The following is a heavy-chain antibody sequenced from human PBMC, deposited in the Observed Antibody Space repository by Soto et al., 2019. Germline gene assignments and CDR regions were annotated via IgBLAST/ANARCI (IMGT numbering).Heavy chain of an antibody. CDR1: GDSVSSNSAA. Sequence: SQTLSLTCAISGDSVSSNSAAWNWIRQSPSGGLEWLGRTYYRSKWYNDYAVSVKSRITINPDTSKNQFSLQLNSVTPEDTAVYYCARGDSSSSGADYYYGMDVWGQGTTVTVSS. V-gene: IGHV6-1*01. D-gene: IGHD6-6*01. CDR2: TYYRSKWYN. J-gene: IGHJ6*02. CDR3: ARGDSSSSGADYYYGMDV.